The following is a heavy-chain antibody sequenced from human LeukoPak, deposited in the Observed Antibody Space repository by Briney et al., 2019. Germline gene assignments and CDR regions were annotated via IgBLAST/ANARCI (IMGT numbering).Heavy chain of an antibody. Sequence: SVKVSCKASGYTFTGYYMHWVRQAPGQGLEWMGGIIPIFGTANYAQKFQGRVTITADESTSTAYMELSSLRSEDTAVYYCARIAVAGRIDDYWGQGTLVTVSS. CDR2: IIPIFGTA. J-gene: IGHJ4*02. CDR1: GYTFTGYY. CDR3: ARIAVAGRIDDY. D-gene: IGHD6-19*01. V-gene: IGHV1-69*13.